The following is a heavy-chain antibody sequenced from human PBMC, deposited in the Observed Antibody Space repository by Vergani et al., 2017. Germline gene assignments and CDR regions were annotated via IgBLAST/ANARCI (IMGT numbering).Heavy chain of an antibody. V-gene: IGHV4-31*11. D-gene: IGHD6-25*01. CDR3: ARVDTQVPATSHFYYMDV. Sequence: QVQLQESGPGVVKPSQTLSLTCAVSGGSISSGDHCWTWIRQRPGKGLEWIGYIFYSGTTYDNPPLRSRLTISVDTSQNQFSLKLRSVTAADTAVYYCARVDTQVPATSHFYYMDVWGKGTTVTVSS. CDR1: GGSISSGDHC. CDR2: IFYSGTT. J-gene: IGHJ6*03.